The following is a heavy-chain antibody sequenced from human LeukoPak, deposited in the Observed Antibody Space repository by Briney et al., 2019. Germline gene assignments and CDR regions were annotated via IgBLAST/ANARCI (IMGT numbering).Heavy chain of an antibody. CDR1: GGSISSYY. CDR2: IYYSGST. Sequence: PSETLSLTCTVSGGSISSYYWSWVRQPPGKGLEWIGYIYYSGSTNYNPSLKSRVTISVDTSKNQFSLKLSSVTAADTAVYYCARTQTRRRPDPEAFDIWGQGTMVTVSS. J-gene: IGHJ3*02. D-gene: IGHD1-14*01. V-gene: IGHV4-59*01. CDR3: ARTQTRRRPDPEAFDI.